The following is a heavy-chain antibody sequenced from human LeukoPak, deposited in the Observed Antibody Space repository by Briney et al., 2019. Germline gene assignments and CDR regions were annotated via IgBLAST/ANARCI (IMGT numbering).Heavy chain of an antibody. CDR2: IYSSGST. V-gene: IGHV4-4*07. J-gene: IGHJ4*02. D-gene: IGHD3-10*01. CDR3: AREHMVRGVINR. CDR1: GGSISNYY. Sequence: SETLSLTCTVSGGSISNYYWSWIRQPAGKRLEWLGRIYSSGSTNYNPSLESRVTVSVDTSKNQFSLKLSSVTAADTAVYYCAREHMVRGVINRWGQGALVTVSS.